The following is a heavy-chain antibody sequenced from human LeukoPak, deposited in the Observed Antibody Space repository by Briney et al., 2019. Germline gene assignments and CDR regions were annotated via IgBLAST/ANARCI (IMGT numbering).Heavy chain of an antibody. CDR1: GFTFSDYY. Sequence: GGSLRLSCAASGFTFSDYYMSWIRQAPGKGLEWVSYISSSSSYTNYADSVKGRFTISRDNAKNSLYLQMNSLRAEDTAVYYCAKDQEIVVVPYYFDYWGQGTLVTVSS. D-gene: IGHD2-2*01. J-gene: IGHJ4*02. CDR2: ISSSSSYT. CDR3: AKDQEIVVVPYYFDY. V-gene: IGHV3-11*05.